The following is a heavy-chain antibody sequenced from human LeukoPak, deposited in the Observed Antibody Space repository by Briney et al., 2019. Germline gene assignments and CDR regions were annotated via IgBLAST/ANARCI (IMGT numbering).Heavy chain of an antibody. V-gene: IGHV3-7*01. CDR3: ARDSPGYGAYVS. CDR1: GFTFSNYW. Sequence: GGSLRLSCAASGFTFSNYWMNWVRQAPGKGLEWVANIKEDGSREYYVDSVKGRFTISRDNAKNSLYLQMDSLTAEDTAVYYCARDSPGYGAYVSWGQGTLVSVSS. J-gene: IGHJ1*01. CDR2: IKEDGSRE. D-gene: IGHD5-12*01.